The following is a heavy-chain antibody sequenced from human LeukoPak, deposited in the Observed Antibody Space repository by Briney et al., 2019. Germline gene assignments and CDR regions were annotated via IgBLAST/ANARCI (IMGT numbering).Heavy chain of an antibody. CDR2: IRSKADGGTT. V-gene: IGHV3-49*03. CDR3: ARDDRPSGHDFDY. J-gene: IGHJ4*02. Sequence: GGSLRLSCTASGFTFRDYNINWFRQAPGRGLEWLGFIRSKADGGTTEYAASVKGRFTISRDDPKNVAYLQINNLRAEDTALYYCARDDRPSGHDFDYWGQGTLVTVSS. CDR1: GFTFRDYN. D-gene: IGHD6-6*01.